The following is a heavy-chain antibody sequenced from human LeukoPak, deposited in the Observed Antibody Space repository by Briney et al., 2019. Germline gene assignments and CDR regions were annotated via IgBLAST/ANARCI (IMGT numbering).Heavy chain of an antibody. CDR2: MNPNSGRT. CDR3: ARETPSRYFDY. D-gene: IGHD4-23*01. V-gene: IGHV1-8*01. J-gene: IGHJ4*02. CDR1: GYTLTTYD. Sequence: DSVKVSCKASGYTLTTYDINWVRQAPGQGLEWMGWMNPNSGRTGYALKFQDRISITRNTSISTAYMELSSLESEDTAVYYCARETPSRYFDYWGQGTLVTVSS.